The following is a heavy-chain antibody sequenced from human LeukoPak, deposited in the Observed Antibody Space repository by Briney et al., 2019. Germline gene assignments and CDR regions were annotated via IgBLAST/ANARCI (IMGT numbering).Heavy chain of an antibody. D-gene: IGHD6-13*01. CDR1: GFTFSSYS. CDR3: ARVIAAAGTNWFDP. V-gene: IGHV3-21*01. J-gene: IGHJ5*02. Sequence: GGSLRLSCAASGFTFSSYSMNWVRQAPGKGLEWVSSISSSGSCIYYADSVKGRFTISRDNAKNSLYLQMNSLRAEDTAVYYCARVIAAAGTNWFDPWGQGTLVTVSS. CDR2: ISSSGSCI.